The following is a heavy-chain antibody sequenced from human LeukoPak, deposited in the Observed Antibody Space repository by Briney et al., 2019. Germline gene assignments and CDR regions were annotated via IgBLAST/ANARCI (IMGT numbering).Heavy chain of an antibody. CDR2: IVYDGSHQ. CDR3: VKGSGTNDYGMDT. V-gene: IGHV3-30*18. Sequence: GGSLRLSCAASGFTFNRCGMHWVRQAPGKGLEWVAVIVYDGSHQYYTDSVKGRFTISRDNSKNTVFLQMDSLRAEDTGVYYCVKGSGTNDYGMDTWSQGTLVTVSS. J-gene: IGHJ5*02. CDR1: GFTFNRCG. D-gene: IGHD4-17*01.